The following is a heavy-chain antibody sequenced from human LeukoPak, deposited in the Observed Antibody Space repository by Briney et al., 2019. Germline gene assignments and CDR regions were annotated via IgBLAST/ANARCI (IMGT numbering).Heavy chain of an antibody. J-gene: IGHJ5*02. V-gene: IGHV4-39*07. Sequence: PSETLSLTCTVSGGSISSSSYYWGWIRQPPGKGLEWIGSIYYSGSTYYNPSLKSRVTTSVDTSKNQFSLKLSSVTAADTAVYYCARGSLWFGELLPIQNWFDPWGQGTLVTVSS. D-gene: IGHD3-10*01. CDR3: ARGSLWFGELLPIQNWFDP. CDR1: GGSISSSSYY. CDR2: IYYSGST.